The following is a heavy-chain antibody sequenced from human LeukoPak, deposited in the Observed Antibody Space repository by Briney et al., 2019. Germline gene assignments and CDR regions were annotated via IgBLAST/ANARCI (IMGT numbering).Heavy chain of an antibody. CDR1: GFTVSSYY. Sequence: PGGSLRLSCAASGFTVSSYYMSWVRQAPGKGLEWVSIISGSGGSTYYADSVKGRFTISRDNSKNTLYLQMNSLRAEDTAVYYCAKGQLVDYGMDVWGQGTTVTVSS. CDR2: ISGSGGST. D-gene: IGHD2-15*01. V-gene: IGHV3-23*01. CDR3: AKGQLVDYGMDV. J-gene: IGHJ6*02.